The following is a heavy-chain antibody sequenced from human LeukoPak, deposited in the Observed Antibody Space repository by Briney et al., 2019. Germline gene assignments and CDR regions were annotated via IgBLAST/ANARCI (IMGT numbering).Heavy chain of an antibody. Sequence: PGGSLRLSCAASGFTVCNNYMNWVRQAPGKGLEWVSLIFSHGETSYADSVKGRFTISRDNSKNTLYLQMNGLRVEDTAVYYCARDPPAVSINTYAWGQGTLVTASS. J-gene: IGHJ4*02. CDR3: ARDPPAVSINTYA. CDR1: GFTVCNNY. V-gene: IGHV3-66*01. D-gene: IGHD2-8*01. CDR2: IFSHGET.